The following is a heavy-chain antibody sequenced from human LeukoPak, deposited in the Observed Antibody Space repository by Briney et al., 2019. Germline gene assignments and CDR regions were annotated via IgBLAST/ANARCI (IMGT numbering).Heavy chain of an antibody. V-gene: IGHV4-4*07. CDR3: ARDFYLHDYGDPLGY. CDR1: GGSISSYY. CDR2: IYTSGST. D-gene: IGHD4-17*01. Sequence: PSETLSLTCTVSGGSISSYYWSWIRQPAGKGLEWIGRIYTSGSTNYNPSLKSRVTMSVDTSKNQLSLKLSSVTAADTAVYYCARDFYLHDYGDPLGYWGQGTLVTVSS. J-gene: IGHJ4*02.